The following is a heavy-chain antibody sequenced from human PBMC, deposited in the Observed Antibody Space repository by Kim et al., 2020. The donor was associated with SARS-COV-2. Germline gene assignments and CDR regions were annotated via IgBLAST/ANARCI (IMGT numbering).Heavy chain of an antibody. D-gene: IGHD6-19*01. CDR3: ARGIAVADY. J-gene: IGHJ4*02. Sequence: GQANHAPKLQGRVTITADKATSTAYMELSSLRSEDTAVYYCARGIAVADYWGQGTLVTVSS. CDR2: GQA. V-gene: IGHV1-69*04.